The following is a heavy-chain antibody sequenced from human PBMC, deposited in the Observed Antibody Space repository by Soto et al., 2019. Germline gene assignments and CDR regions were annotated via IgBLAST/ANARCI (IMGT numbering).Heavy chain of an antibody. CDR2: IYYSGST. Sequence: PSETLSLTCTVSGGSVSSGSYYWSWIRQPPGKGLEWIGYIYYSGSTNYNPSLKSRVTISIDTSKNQFSLKLSSVTAADTAVYYCARSVGEATRALGYWGQGTLVTVS. CDR1: GGSVSSGSYY. J-gene: IGHJ4*02. D-gene: IGHD1-1*01. V-gene: IGHV4-61*01. CDR3: ARSVGEATRALGY.